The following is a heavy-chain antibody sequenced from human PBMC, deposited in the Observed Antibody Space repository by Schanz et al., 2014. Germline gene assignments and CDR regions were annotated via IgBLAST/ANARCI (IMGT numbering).Heavy chain of an antibody. V-gene: IGHV3-33*01. J-gene: IGHJ4*02. D-gene: IGHD4-17*01. Sequence: QAQLMESGGGVVQPGPSLILSCSVFGFSLNTYGIHWFRQPAGKGLEWVAVIWNNGVTKYYADSVRGRFTISRDRFQNTLYLRMSSLRAEDTAVYYCARPRFDYGEVDYWGQGTLVTVSS. CDR3: ARPRFDYGEVDY. CDR2: IWNNGVTK. CDR1: GFSLNTYG.